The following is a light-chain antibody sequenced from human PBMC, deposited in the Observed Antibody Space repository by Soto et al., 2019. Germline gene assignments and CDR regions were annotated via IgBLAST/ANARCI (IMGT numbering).Light chain of an antibody. CDR3: MQGTDWPYT. Sequence: DIVMTQSPLSLPVTLGQPASISCRSSQSPVTTDGNTYLNWFQQRPGQSPRGLIYKVSIRDSGVPDRFSGSGSGTEFKLKISRVEVEDVGVYSCMQGTDWPYTFGQGTKLEI. J-gene: IGKJ2*01. CDR2: KVS. CDR1: QSPVTTDGNTY. V-gene: IGKV2-30*01.